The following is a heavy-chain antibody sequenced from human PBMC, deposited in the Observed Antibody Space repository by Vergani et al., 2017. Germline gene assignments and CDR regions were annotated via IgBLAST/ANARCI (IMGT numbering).Heavy chain of an antibody. J-gene: IGHJ4*02. Sequence: EVQLVESGGGLVKPGGSLRLSCAASGFTFSNAWMSWVRQAPGKGLEWVGRIKSKTDGGTTDYAATVEGRFTISSDDSKNTLYLQMNSLETEDTAVYYCTSYITDSSGYYYPVWGQGTLVTVSS. V-gene: IGHV3-15*01. D-gene: IGHD3-22*01. CDR2: IKSKTDGGTT. CDR3: TSYITDSSGYYYPV. CDR1: GFTFSNAW.